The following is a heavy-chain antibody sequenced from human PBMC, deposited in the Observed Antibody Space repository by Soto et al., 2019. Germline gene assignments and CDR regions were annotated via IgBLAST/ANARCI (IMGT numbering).Heavy chain of an antibody. Sequence: QVQLVQSGAEVKKPGSSVKVSCKASGGTFSSYAISWVRQAPGQGLEWMGGIIHIFGTANYAQKLQGRVTITADESTSTAYMELSSLRSDDTAVYYCARPCSSTSCSDMGYYYYYGMDVWGQVTTVTVSS. CDR2: IIHIFGTA. D-gene: IGHD2-2*01. V-gene: IGHV1-69*01. J-gene: IGHJ6*02. CDR3: ARPCSSTSCSDMGYYYYYGMDV. CDR1: GGTFSSYA.